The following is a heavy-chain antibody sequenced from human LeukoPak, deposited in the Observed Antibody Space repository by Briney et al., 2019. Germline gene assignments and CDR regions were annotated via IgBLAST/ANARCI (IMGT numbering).Heavy chain of an antibody. D-gene: IGHD3-10*01. V-gene: IGHV3-74*01. CDR3: ARDQGFGELDY. CDR2: INSDGSST. Sequence: GGSLRLSCAASGFTFSSYWMHWVRQAPGKGLVWVSRINSDGSSTSYADSVKGRFTISRDNAKNTLYLQMDSLRAEDTAVYYCARDQGFGELDYWGQGTLVTVSS. CDR1: GFTFSSYW. J-gene: IGHJ4*02.